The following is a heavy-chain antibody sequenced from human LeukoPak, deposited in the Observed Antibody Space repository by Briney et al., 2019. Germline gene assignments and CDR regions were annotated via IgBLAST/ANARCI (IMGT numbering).Heavy chain of an antibody. D-gene: IGHD6-6*01. V-gene: IGHV4-4*02. CDR1: GGSISSSNW. CDR3: ARESISGGWFDP. J-gene: IGHJ5*02. CDR2: IYHSGST. Sequence: SETLSLTCAVSGGSISSSNWWSWVRQPPGKGLEWIGEIYHSGSTNYNPSLKSRVTISVDTSKNQFSLKLSSVTAADTALYYCARESISGGWFDPWGQGTLVTVSS.